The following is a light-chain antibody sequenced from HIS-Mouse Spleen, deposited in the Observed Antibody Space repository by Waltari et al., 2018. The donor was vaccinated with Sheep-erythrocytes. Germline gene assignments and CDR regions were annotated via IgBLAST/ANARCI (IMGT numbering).Light chain of an antibody. V-gene: IGLV2-11*01. CDR1: SSDVGGYNY. Sequence: QSALTQPRSVSGSPGQSVTISCTATSSDVGGYNYVSWYQQHPRKATKLVIYDVSKRPSGVPDRFSGSKSGNTASLTISGLQAEDEADYYCCSYAGSYNHVFATGTKVTVL. J-gene: IGLJ1*01. CDR3: CSYAGSYNHV. CDR2: DVS.